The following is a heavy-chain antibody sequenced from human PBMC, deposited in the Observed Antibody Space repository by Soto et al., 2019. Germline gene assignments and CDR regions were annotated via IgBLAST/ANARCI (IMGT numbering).Heavy chain of an antibody. J-gene: IGHJ4*02. CDR1: GFTFSNYW. CDR2: IDHDGPT. Sequence: EVQLVESGGGLVQPGGSLRLSCAGSGFTFSNYWMHWVRQAPGKGLEWVSRIDHDGPTDYADSVRGRFTISRDNAENTLYLRMNSLRPEDTAVYYCVRDRHGDYWGQGTLVTVSS. CDR3: VRDRHGDY. V-gene: IGHV3-74*01.